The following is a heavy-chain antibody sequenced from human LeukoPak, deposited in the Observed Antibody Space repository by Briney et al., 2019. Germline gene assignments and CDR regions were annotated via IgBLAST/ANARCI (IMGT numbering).Heavy chain of an antibody. V-gene: IGHV1-8*01. CDR3: ARVPGGSYGPDFDY. CDR2: MSPNSGNT. D-gene: IGHD5-18*01. Sequence: ASVKVSCKASGYTFTSYDINWVRQATGQGLEWMGWMSPNSGNTGYAQKFQGRVTMTRNTSISTAYMELSSLRSEDTAVYYCARVPGGSYGPDFDYWGQGTLVTVSS. CDR1: GYTFTSYD. J-gene: IGHJ4*02.